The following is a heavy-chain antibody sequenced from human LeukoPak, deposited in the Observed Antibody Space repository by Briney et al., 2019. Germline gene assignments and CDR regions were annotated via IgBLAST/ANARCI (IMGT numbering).Heavy chain of an antibody. CDR1: EGSISHDY. CDR3: TTCAPNRYWFAP. V-gene: IGHV4-59*08. CDR2: IGYSGYT. J-gene: IGHJ5*02. Sequence: SETLSLTCNISEGSISHDYWVWVRQPPGKGLEWIAYIGYSGYTDYNPSVKSRVTMSIDTSKGQFTLHLRSVSAADTAIYYCTTCAPNRYWFAPWGQGIQVTVSS. D-gene: IGHD2-2*01.